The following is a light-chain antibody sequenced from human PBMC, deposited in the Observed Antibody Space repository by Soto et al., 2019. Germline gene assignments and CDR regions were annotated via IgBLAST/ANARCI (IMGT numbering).Light chain of an antibody. CDR2: DAS. J-gene: IGKJ1*01. Sequence: DIQMTQSPSTLSASVGDRVTITCRASQSISSWLAWYQQKPGKAPKLLIYDASSLESGVPSRFSGSGSGTEFTLTISSLQPDDCATYYCQQYNSYSPVTFGQGTKVEIK. V-gene: IGKV1-5*01. CDR3: QQYNSYSPVT. CDR1: QSISSW.